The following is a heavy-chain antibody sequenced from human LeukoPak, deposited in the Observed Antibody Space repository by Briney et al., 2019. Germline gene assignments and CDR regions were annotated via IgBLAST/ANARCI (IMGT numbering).Heavy chain of an antibody. Sequence: GGSLRLSCAASGFTFGTYAMSWVRQAPGQGLEWVSAISGSGANTYYADSVQGRFIISRDNSKNTLYLQMKSLRAEDTATYYCAKGCSGVRRAGCAFFYYDMDVWGQGTTVTVS. J-gene: IGHJ6*02. D-gene: IGHD2-15*01. CDR3: AKGCSGVRRAGCAFFYYDMDV. CDR1: GFTFGTYA. V-gene: IGHV3-23*01. CDR2: ISGSGANT.